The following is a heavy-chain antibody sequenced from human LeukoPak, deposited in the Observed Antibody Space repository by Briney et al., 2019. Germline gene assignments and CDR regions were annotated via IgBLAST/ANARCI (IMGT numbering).Heavy chain of an antibody. CDR3: ARYQVDCGGDCYHFDY. D-gene: IGHD2-21*02. CDR1: GFSFSTYG. V-gene: IGHV3-20*04. J-gene: IGHJ4*02. Sequence: GGTLRLSCAASGFSFSTYGMHWVRQAPGKGLEWVSGISESGGSTFYADSVKGRFTVSRDNAKNSLYLQMNSLRAEDTALYYCARYQVDCGGDCYHFDYWGQGTLVTVSS. CDR2: ISESGGST.